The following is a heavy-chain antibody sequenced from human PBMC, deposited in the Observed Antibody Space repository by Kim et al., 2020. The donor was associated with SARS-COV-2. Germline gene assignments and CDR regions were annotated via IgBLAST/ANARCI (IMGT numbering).Heavy chain of an antibody. Sequence: VGSLRLSCAASGITFNTYRMNWVRQAPGKGLEWVASISSSSTTEYYADSVRGRFTISRDNGKNSLYLHMNSLRDEDTAVYYCARSYFESSGYLAYWGQGT. J-gene: IGHJ4*02. V-gene: IGHV3-48*02. CDR3: ARSYFESSGYLAY. CDR1: GITFNTYR. D-gene: IGHD3-22*01. CDR2: ISSSSTTE.